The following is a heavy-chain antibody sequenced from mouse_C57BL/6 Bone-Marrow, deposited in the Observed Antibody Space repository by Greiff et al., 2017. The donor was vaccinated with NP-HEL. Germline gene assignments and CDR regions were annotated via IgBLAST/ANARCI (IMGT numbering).Heavy chain of an antibody. CDR1: GYTFTSYW. Sequence: QVQLQQPGAELVRPGSSVKLSCKASGYTFTSYWMHWVKQRPIQGLEWIGNIDPSDSETHYNQKFKDKATLTVDKSSSTAYMQLSSLTSEDSAVDYCARGLLTTVVAPYAMDYWGQGTSVTVSS. CDR2: IDPSDSET. J-gene: IGHJ4*01. CDR3: ARGLLTTVVAPYAMDY. D-gene: IGHD1-1*01. V-gene: IGHV1-52*01.